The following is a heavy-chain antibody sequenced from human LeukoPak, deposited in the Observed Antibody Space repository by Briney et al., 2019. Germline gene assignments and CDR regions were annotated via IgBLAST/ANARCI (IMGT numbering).Heavy chain of an antibody. CDR2: INPDGSEE. CDR1: GFTLRSYW. D-gene: IGHD1-14*01. J-gene: IGHJ3*02. V-gene: IGHV3-7*01. Sequence: GGALRVSCVASGFTLRSYWMRWLREAPGKEVELVAHINPDGSEESYADSVKGRFTISRDNAKNSLHLQMNHLRVEDTAVYYCARDPYIKAFDIWGQGTMVTVSS. CDR3: ARDPYIKAFDI.